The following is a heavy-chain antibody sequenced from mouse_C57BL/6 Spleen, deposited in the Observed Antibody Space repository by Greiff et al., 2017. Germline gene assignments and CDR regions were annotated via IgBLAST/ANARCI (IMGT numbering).Heavy chain of an antibody. CDR2: ISSGGSYT. CDR1: GFTFSSYG. Sequence: EVQGVESGGDLVKPGGSLKLSCAASGFTFSSYGMSWVRQTPDKRLEWVATISSGGSYTYYPDSVKGRFTISRDNAKNTLYLQMSSLKSEDTAMYYCARHEANWNLFDYWGQGTTLTVSS. D-gene: IGHD4-1*01. CDR3: ARHEANWNLFDY. V-gene: IGHV5-6*01. J-gene: IGHJ2*01.